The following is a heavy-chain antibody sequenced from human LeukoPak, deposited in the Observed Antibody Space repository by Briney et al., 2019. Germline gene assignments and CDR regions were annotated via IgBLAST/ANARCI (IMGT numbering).Heavy chain of an antibody. CDR1: GGSISSYY. V-gene: IGHV4-59*01. CDR3: ARGDLLVSGDAFDI. J-gene: IGHJ3*02. CDR2: IYYSEST. Sequence: PSETLSLTCTVSGGSISSYYWSWIRQPPGKGLEWIGYIYYSESTNYNPSLKSRVTISVDTSKNQFSLKLSSVTAADTAVYYCARGDLLVSGDAFDIWGQGTMVTVSS. D-gene: IGHD2-8*02.